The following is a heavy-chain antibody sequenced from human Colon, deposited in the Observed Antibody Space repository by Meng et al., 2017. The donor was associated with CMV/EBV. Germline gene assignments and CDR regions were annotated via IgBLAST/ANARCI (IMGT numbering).Heavy chain of an antibody. CDR2: ISSGSTI. V-gene: IGHV3-11*01. D-gene: IGHD3-16*01. CDR3: ARGAAAAFGYGMDV. J-gene: IGHJ6*02. Sequence: GESLKISCAASGFTFSDYYMSWIRQAPGKGLEWVSYISSGSTIYYADSVKGRFTISRDNAKNSLYLQMNSLRAEDTAVYYCARGAAAAFGYGMDVWGQGTTVTVSS. CDR1: GFTFSDYY.